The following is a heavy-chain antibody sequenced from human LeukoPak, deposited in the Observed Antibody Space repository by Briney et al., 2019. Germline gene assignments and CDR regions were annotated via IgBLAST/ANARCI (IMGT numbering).Heavy chain of an antibody. CDR3: ARSQRLGHCVNGVCVYPYYFDF. V-gene: IGHV3-21*01. D-gene: IGHD2-8*01. Sequence: GGSLRLSCTASGFSFSSYSMNWVRQTPGKGLEWVSSISSGSSSVFYAESVRGRFTISRDSAKTSVFLQMDSLRADDSALYFCARSQRLGHCVNGVCVYPYYFDFWGQGALVTVSS. CDR2: ISSGSSSV. J-gene: IGHJ4*02. CDR1: GFSFSSYS.